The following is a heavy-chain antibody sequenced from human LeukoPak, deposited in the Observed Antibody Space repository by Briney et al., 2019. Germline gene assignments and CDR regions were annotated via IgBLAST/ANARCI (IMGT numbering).Heavy chain of an antibody. J-gene: IGHJ4*02. CDR1: GITFSSYS. D-gene: IGHD3-22*01. Sequence: GGSLRLSCVASGITFSSYSMNWVRQAPGKGLEWVSYISSFSGTINYADSVKGRFTISRDNAKNSLYLQMNSLRAEDTAVYYCARDSLERVDSSGYYFLGFDYWGQGTLVTVSS. CDR2: ISSFSGTI. CDR3: ARDSLERVDSSGYYFLGFDY. V-gene: IGHV3-48*01.